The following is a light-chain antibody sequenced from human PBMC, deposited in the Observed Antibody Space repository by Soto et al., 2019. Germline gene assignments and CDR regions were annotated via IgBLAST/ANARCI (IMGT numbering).Light chain of an antibody. J-gene: IGKJ4*01. CDR3: QQHNGWPLT. CDR2: ETS. CDR1: QGLTDR. V-gene: IGKV3-15*01. Sequence: EIVLTQSPATLSVSPGETATLSCRASQGLTDRLAWYQQKPGQTPRLVIYETSTRAAGIPARFSGSGSGTDFNLTISSLQTEDFAVYYCQQHNGWPLTFGGGTKVEIK.